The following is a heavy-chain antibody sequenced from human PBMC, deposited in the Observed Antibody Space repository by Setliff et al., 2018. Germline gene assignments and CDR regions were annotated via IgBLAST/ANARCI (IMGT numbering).Heavy chain of an antibody. V-gene: IGHV4-39*01. CDR2: SEST. D-gene: IGHD3-10*01. J-gene: IGHJ4*02. CDR3: ARQPSSGAYYNPRPYYFDY. Sequence: SETLSLTCTVSGGSVTSSGSYWGWIRQTPGKGLEWMGTSESTYYNPSLKSRVTISVDRPKNQFSLKLSSVTAADTAVYFCARQPSSGAYYNPRPYYFDYWGQGTLVTVSS. CDR1: GGSVTSSGSY.